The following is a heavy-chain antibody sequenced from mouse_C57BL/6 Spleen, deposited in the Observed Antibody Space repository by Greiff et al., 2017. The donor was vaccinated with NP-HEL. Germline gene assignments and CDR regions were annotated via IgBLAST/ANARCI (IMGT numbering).Heavy chain of an antibody. D-gene: IGHD2-4*01. CDR2: IYPGSGST. J-gene: IGHJ4*01. CDR1: GYTFTSYW. CDR3: ARRGDYDGYAMDY. V-gene: IGHV1-55*01. Sequence: QVQLQQPGAELVKPGASVKMSCKASGYTFTSYWITWVKQRPGQGLEWIGDIYPGSGSTDYNEKFKSKATLTVDTSSSTAYMQLSSLTSEDSAVYYCARRGDYDGYAMDYWGQGTSVTVSS.